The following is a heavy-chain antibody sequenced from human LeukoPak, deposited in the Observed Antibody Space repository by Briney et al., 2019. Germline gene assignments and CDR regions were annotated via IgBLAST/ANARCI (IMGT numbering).Heavy chain of an antibody. Sequence: PSETLSPTCTVSGYSISSGYYWGWIRQPPGKGLEWIGSIYHSGSTYYNPSLKSRVTISVDTSKNQFSLKLSSVTAADTAVYYCARDLGPMTTVDYYGMDVWGQGTTVTVSS. D-gene: IGHD4-23*01. CDR2: IYHSGST. V-gene: IGHV4-38-2*02. CDR1: GYSISSGYY. CDR3: ARDLGPMTTVDYYGMDV. J-gene: IGHJ6*02.